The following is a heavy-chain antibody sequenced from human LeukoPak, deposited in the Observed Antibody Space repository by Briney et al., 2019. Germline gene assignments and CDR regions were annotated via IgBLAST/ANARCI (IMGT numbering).Heavy chain of an antibody. Sequence: GGTLRLSCAASGFTFSSHGMNWVRQAPGKGLEWVSAISGSGGRAYYVDSVKGRFIISRDNSKNTLYLQMHSLRDEDTALYVCAKGIHVSWPDYWSGDPPPGDVFDVWGQGALITVSS. J-gene: IGHJ3*01. CDR1: GFTFSSHG. CDR3: AKGIHVSWPDYWSGDPPPGDVFDV. CDR2: ISGSGGRA. D-gene: IGHD3-3*01. V-gene: IGHV3-23*01.